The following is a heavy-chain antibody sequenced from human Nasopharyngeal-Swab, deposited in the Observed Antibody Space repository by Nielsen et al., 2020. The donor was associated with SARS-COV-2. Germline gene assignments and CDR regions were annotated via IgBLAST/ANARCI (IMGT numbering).Heavy chain of an antibody. V-gene: IGHV1-18*01. CDR3: VREIITMVRDVYGMDV. CDR2: ISAYNGNT. Sequence: ASVKVSCKASGYTFTSYGISWVRQAPGQGLEWMGWISAYNGNTNYAQKLQGRVTMTTDTSTSTAYMELRSLRSDDTAVYYCVREIITMVRDVYGMDVWGQGTTVTVSS. CDR1: GYTFTSYG. D-gene: IGHD3-10*01. J-gene: IGHJ6*02.